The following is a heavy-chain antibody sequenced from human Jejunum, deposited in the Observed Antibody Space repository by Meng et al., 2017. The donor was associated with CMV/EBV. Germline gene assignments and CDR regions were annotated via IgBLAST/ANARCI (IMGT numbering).Heavy chain of an antibody. CDR1: RFRVSCFW. CDR2: ISIAGFSS. CDR3: ARDNIDFWSGRDV. D-gene: IGHD3-3*01. Sequence: SRFRVSCFWFHLVRQAPGEGLELASRISIAGFSSVYADSVEHRYTISRDNAKNTLYLQMNSLRADDTAVYYCARDNIDFWSGRDVWGQGTMVTVSS. V-gene: IGHV3-74*01. J-gene: IGHJ3*01.